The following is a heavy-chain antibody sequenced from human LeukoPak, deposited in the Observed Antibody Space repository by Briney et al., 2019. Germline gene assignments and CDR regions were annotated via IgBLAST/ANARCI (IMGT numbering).Heavy chain of an antibody. D-gene: IGHD3-10*01. CDR1: GYSISSGYY. CDR2: IYHSGST. Sequence: PSETLSLTCTVSGYSISSGYYWGWIRQPPGKGLEWIGSIYHSGSTYYNPSLKSRVTISVDTSKSQFSLKLSSVTAADTAVYYCARDLRGSGSYYKTLDYWGQGTLVTVSS. J-gene: IGHJ4*02. CDR3: ARDLRGSGSYYKTLDY. V-gene: IGHV4-38-2*02.